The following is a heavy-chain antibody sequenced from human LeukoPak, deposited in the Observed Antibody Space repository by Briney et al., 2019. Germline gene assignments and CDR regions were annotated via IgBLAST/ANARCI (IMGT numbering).Heavy chain of an antibody. CDR1: GFTFSSYS. J-gene: IGHJ5*01. V-gene: IGHV3-21*01. CDR2: ISRSSSDI. CDR3: APIAAAGTGNLFDS. D-gene: IGHD6-13*01. Sequence: PGGSLRLCCAASGFTFSSYSMNWVRQAPGKGLEWVSSISRSSSDIYYADSVKGRFTISRDNAKNSLYLQMNSLRAVDTAVYYCAPIAAAGTGNLFDSWGQGTVATASS.